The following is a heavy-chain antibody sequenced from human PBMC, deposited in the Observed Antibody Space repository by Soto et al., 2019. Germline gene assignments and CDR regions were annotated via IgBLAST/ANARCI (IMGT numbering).Heavy chain of an antibody. CDR2: IKSKTDGGTT. D-gene: IGHD3-10*01. V-gene: IGHV3-15*01. J-gene: IGHJ6*03. Sequence: GGSLRLSCAASGFTFSNAWMSWVRQAPGKGLEWVGRIKSKTDGGTTDYAAPVKGRFTISRDDSKNTLYLQMNSLKTEDTAVYYCTTGKGSGSRKPYYYYMDVWGKGTTVTVSS. CDR1: GFTFSNAW. CDR3: TTGKGSGSRKPYYYYMDV.